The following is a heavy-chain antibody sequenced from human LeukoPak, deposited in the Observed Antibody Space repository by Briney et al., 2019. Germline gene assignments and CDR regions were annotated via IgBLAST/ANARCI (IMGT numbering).Heavy chain of an antibody. J-gene: IGHJ5*02. V-gene: IGHV1-18*01. CDR1: GYTFTSYG. CDR3: ARDEGTSGYYPNWFDP. CDR2: ISAYNGNT. Sequence: ASVKVSCKASGYTFTSYGISWVRQAPGQGLEWMGWISAYNGNTNYAQKLQGRVTMTTDTSTSTAYMELRSLRSDDTAVYYCARDEGTSGYYPNWFDPWGQGTLVTVSS. D-gene: IGHD3-22*01.